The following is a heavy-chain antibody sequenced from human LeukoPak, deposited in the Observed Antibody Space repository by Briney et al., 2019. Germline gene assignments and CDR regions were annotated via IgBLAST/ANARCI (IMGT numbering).Heavy chain of an antibody. V-gene: IGHV1-69*02. CDR1: GGTFSSYT. CDR2: IIPILGIA. J-gene: IGHJ4*02. CDR3: ARAGMVNFYGSGSYYYFDY. D-gene: IGHD3-10*01. Sequence: ASVKVSCKASGGTFSSYTISWVRQAPGQGLEWMGRIIPILGIANYAQKFEGRVTITADKSTRAAYMELSSLRSEDTAVYYCARAGMVNFYGSGSYYYFDYWGQGTLVTVSS.